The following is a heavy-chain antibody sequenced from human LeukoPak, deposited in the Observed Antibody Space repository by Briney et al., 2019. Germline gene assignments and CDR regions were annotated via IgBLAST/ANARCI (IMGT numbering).Heavy chain of an antibody. Sequence: SETLSLTCTVSGGSISSGSYYWNWIRQPAGKGLEWIGRIYTSGSTDYNPSLKSRVTISVDTSKNQFSLKLSSVTAADTAVYYCARGQGSGWYANWFDPWGQGTLVTVSS. CDR1: GGSISSGSYY. D-gene: IGHD6-19*01. CDR3: ARGQGSGWYANWFDP. CDR2: IYTSGST. J-gene: IGHJ5*02. V-gene: IGHV4-61*02.